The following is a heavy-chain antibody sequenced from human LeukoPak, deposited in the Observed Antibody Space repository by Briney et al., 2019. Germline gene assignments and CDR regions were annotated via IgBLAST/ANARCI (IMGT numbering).Heavy chain of an antibody. J-gene: IGHJ6*02. V-gene: IGHV4-31*03. CDR2: IYYSGST. D-gene: IGHD3-10*01. CDR3: ARVGTMVRGYYYYGMDV. Sequence: SETLSLTCTVSGGSISSGGYYWSWIRQHPGKGLEWIGYIYYSGSTYYNPSLKSRVTISVDTSKNQFSLKLSSVTAADTAVYYCARVGTMVRGYYYYGMDVWGQGTTVTVSS. CDR1: GGSISSGGYY.